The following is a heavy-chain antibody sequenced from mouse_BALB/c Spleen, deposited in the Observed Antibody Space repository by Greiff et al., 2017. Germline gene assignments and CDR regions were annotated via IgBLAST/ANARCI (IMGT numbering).Heavy chain of an antibody. J-gene: IGHJ4*01. Sequence: EVMLVESGGGLVKPGGSLKLSCAASGFTFSSFGMHWVRQAPEKGLEWVAYISSGSSTIYYADTVKGRFTISRDNPKNTLFLQMTSLRSEDTAMYYCARHGGYYAMDYWGQGTSVTVSS. V-gene: IGHV5-17*02. CDR2: ISSGSSTI. CDR1: GFTFSSFG. CDR3: ARHGGYYAMDY. D-gene: IGHD1-1*01.